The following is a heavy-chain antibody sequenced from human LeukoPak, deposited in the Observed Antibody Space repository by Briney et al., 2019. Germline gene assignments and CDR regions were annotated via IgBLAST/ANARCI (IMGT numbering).Heavy chain of an antibody. D-gene: IGHD5-24*01. CDR3: ARDRDGYKD. V-gene: IGHV4-34*01. Sequence: SETLSLTCAVYGGSFSGYYWSWIRQPPGKGLEWIGSIYYSGSTYYNPSLKSRVTISVDTSKNQFSLKLSSVTAADTAVYYCARDRDGYKDWGQGTLVTVSS. CDR1: GGSFSGYY. J-gene: IGHJ4*02. CDR2: IYYSGST.